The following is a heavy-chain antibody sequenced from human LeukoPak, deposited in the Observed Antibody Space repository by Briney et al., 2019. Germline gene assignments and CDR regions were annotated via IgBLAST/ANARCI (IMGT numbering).Heavy chain of an antibody. D-gene: IGHD3-9*01. V-gene: IGHV4-59*01. CDR2: IYYSGST. CDR1: GGSISSYY. CDR3: ARDSSYYDILTGYYRGGFDY. Sequence: SETLSLTCTGSGGSISSYYWSWIRQPPGKGLEWIGYIYYSGSTNYNPSLKSRVTISVDTSKNQFSLKLSSVTAADTAVYYCARDSSYYDILTGYYRGGFDYWGQGTLVTVSS. J-gene: IGHJ4*02.